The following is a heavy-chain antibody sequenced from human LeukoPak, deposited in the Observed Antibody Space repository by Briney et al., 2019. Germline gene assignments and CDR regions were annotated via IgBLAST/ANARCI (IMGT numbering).Heavy chain of an antibody. CDR3: ARRLCGGDCYSTFSY. J-gene: IGHJ4*02. CDR1: GGSFSGYY. Sequence: LKPSETLSLTCAVYGGSFSGYYWSWIRQPPGKGLEWIGEINHSGSTNYNPSLKSRVTISVDTSKNQFSLKLSSVTAADTAVYYCARRLCGGDCYSTFSYWGQGTLVTVSS. V-gene: IGHV4-34*01. D-gene: IGHD2-21*02. CDR2: INHSGST.